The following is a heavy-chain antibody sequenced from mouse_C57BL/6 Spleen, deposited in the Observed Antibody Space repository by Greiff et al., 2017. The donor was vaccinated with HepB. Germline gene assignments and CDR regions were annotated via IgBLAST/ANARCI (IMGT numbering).Heavy chain of an antibody. CDR1: GFNIKDDY. CDR2: IDPENGDT. J-gene: IGHJ3*01. Sequence: VQLKESGAELVRPGASVKLSCTASGFNIKDDYMHWVKQRPEQGLEWIGWIDPENGDTEYASKFQGKATITADTSSNTAYLQLSSLTSEDTAVYYCTNGGGYLFAYWGQGTLVTVSA. V-gene: IGHV14-4*01. CDR3: TNGGGYLFAY. D-gene: IGHD2-3*01.